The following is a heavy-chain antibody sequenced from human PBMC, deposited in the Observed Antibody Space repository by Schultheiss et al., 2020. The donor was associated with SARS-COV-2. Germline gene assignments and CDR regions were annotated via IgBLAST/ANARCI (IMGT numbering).Heavy chain of an antibody. CDR3: AMDSIREGDYVRSFDS. V-gene: IGHV1-24*01. CDR2: FDPENGEK. CDR1: GYTLTELS. Sequence: ASVKVSCKVSGYTLTELSIHWVRQTPGKGLEWMGGFDPENGEKIYAQRFKGRVTMTEDTSTDTAYMELSSLRSDDTAVYYCAMDSIREGDYVRSFDSWGQGTLVTVSS. D-gene: IGHD4-17*01. J-gene: IGHJ4*02.